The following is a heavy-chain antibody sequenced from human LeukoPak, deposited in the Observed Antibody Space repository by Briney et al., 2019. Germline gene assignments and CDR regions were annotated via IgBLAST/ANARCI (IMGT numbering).Heavy chain of an antibody. D-gene: IGHD3-3*01. V-gene: IGHV3-15*01. Sequence: GGSLRLSCAASGFTFSNAWMSWVRQAPGKGLEWVGRIKSKTDGGTTDYAAPVKGRFTISRDDSKNTLYLQMNSLKTEDTAVYYCITLFGVAHGGADWGQGTLVTVSS. CDR3: ITLFGVAHGGAD. CDR1: GFTFSNAW. J-gene: IGHJ4*02. CDR2: IKSKTDGGTT.